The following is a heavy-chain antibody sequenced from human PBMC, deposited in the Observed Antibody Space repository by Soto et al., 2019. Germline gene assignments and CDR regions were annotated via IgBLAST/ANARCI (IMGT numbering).Heavy chain of an antibody. D-gene: IGHD3-10*01. CDR1: GFTFSRFE. V-gene: IGHV3-48*03. Sequence: LRLSCAASGFTFSRFELHWVRQAPGKGLEWISYISSSGSTAYYASSVEGRFTISRDNANNSVYLQMDSLRAEDTALYYCTRAAWFPYLSFYWGQGALVTVSS. J-gene: IGHJ4*02. CDR3: TRAAWFPYLSFY. CDR2: ISSSGSTA.